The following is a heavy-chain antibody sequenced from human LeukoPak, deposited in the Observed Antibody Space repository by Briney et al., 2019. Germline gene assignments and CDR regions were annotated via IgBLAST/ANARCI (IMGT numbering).Heavy chain of an antibody. J-gene: IGHJ4*02. CDR1: DGSISSYY. CDR2: MYHSGST. V-gene: IGHV4-59*01. CDR3: ARFGYDSSPFDY. Sequence: DPSETLSLTCTVSDGSISSYYWSWIRQPPGKGLEWIGYMYHSGSTNYNPSLKSRVTISVDTTKNQFSLKLSSVTAADTAVYYCARFGYDSSPFDYWGQGTLVTVSS. D-gene: IGHD3-22*01.